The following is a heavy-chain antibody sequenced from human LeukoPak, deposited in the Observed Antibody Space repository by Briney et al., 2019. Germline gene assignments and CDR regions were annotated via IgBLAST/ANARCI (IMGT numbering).Heavy chain of an antibody. D-gene: IGHD2-8*01. V-gene: IGHV1-18*01. CDR3: ARGGGGGGGYCTNGVCYWNGY. CDR2: ISAYNGNT. CDR1: GYTFTSYG. Sequence: ASVKVSCKASGYTFTSYGISWVRQAPGQGLEWMGWISAYNGNTNYAQKLQGRVTMTTDTSTSTAYMELRSLRSDDTAVYYCARGGGGGGGYCTNGVCYWNGYWGQGTLVTVSS. J-gene: IGHJ4*02.